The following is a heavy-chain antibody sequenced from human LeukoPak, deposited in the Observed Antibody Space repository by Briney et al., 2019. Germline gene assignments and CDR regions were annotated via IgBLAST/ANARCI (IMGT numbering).Heavy chain of an antibody. CDR1: GYRFTGYY. Sequence: GASVKVSCKASGYRFTGYYIHWVRQAPGQGLEWMGRINPHSGDTTYAQKFHGRVTLTTDTSISTAYMELGRLRYDDTAVYYCARDESGHWFDPWSQGSLVTVSS. V-gene: IGHV1-2*06. CDR3: ARDESGHWFDP. J-gene: IGHJ5*02. CDR2: INPHSGDT.